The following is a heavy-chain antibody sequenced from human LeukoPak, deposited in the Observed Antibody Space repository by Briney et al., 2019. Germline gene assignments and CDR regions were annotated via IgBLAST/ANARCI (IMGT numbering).Heavy chain of an antibody. CDR1: GFTFSDYY. CDR3: ARGPNSNWSGLDF. CDR2: ISPTGSTT. D-gene: IGHD6-6*01. V-gene: IGHV3-74*01. Sequence: GGSLRPSCAASGFTFSDYYMSWIRQAPGKGLVWVSRISPTGSTTSYADSVKGRFTVSRDNAKNTLYLQVNNLRAEDTAVYYCARGPNSNWSGLDFWGQGTLLTVSS. J-gene: IGHJ4*02.